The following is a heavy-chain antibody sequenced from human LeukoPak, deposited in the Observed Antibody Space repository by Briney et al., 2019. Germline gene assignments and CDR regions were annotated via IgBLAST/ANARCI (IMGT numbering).Heavy chain of an antibody. V-gene: IGHV3-48*03. CDR2: LSSGGNTI. CDR1: GFTFSSFE. D-gene: IGHD2-2*01. Sequence: GGSLRLSCAASGFTFSSFEMNWVRRAPGKGLEWVSYLSSGGNTIFYADSVKGRFTISRDNAKNSLYLQMNSLRAEDTALYYCARGCSTTSCYYWYFDLWGRGTLVTVSS. J-gene: IGHJ2*01. CDR3: ARGCSTTSCYYWYFDL.